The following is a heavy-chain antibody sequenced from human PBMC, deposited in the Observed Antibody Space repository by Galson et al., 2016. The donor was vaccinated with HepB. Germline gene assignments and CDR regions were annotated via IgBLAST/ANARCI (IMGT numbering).Heavy chain of an antibody. D-gene: IGHD2/OR15-2a*01. V-gene: IGHV1-18*04. J-gene: IGHJ6*02. CDR2: ISAYTANT. CDR3: AKSPSMGHYFYFGMDV. CDR1: GYNFSNYG. Sequence: SVKVSCKASGYNFSNYGISWVRQAPGQGLEFLGWISAYTANTIYAQKFQARVTVTTVTATSTAYLALGSLGSDDTAIYYCAKSPSMGHYFYFGMDVWGPGTAVTVSS.